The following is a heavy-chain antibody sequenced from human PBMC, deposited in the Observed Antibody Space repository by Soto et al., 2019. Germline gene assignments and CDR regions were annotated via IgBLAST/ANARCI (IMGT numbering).Heavy chain of an antibody. V-gene: IGHV3-30*18. Sequence: HPGGSLRLSCAASGFTFSSCGMHWVRQAPGKGLEWVAVISYDGTNKDYVDSVKGRFTISRDNSKNTLHLQMNSLRAEDTAVYYCAKDLVGGRDGPDYWGQGTLVTVSS. CDR3: AKDLVGGRDGPDY. D-gene: IGHD2-15*01. CDR2: ISYDGTNK. J-gene: IGHJ4*02. CDR1: GFTFSSCG.